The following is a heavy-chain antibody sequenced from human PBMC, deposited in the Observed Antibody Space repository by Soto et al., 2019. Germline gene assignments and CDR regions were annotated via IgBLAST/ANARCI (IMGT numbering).Heavy chain of an antibody. CDR1: GYSFTSYY. CDR2: INPGGGST. CDR3: SRDRVATLVHFDF. Sequence: ASVKVSCTASGYSFTSYYMHWVRHAPGQGLEWMGIINPGGGSTTYAQKFQGRVTMTRDTSTNTVYMELRSLRSEDTAVYYCSRDRVATLVHFDFWGQGTLVTVSS. V-gene: IGHV1-46*03. D-gene: IGHD2-15*01. J-gene: IGHJ4*02.